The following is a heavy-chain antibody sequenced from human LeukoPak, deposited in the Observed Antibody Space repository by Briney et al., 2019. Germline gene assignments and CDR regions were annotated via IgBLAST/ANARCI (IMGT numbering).Heavy chain of an antibody. D-gene: IGHD3-3*01. Sequence: PGGSLRLSCAASGFTFSSYWMSWVRQAPGKGLEWVANIKQDGSEKYYVDSVKGRFTISRDNAKNSLYLQMNSLRAEDTAVYYCARDSGYDFWSGYSDYWGQGTLVTVSS. J-gene: IGHJ4*02. V-gene: IGHV3-7*01. CDR3: ARDSGYDFWSGYSDY. CDR2: IKQDGSEK. CDR1: GFTFSSYW.